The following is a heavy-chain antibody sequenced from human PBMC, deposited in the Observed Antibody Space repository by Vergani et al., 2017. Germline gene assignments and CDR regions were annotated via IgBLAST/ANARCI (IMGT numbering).Heavy chain of an antibody. CDR1: GGTFSSYA. Sequence: QVQLVQSGAEVKKPGSSVKVSCKASGGTFSSYAISWVRQAPGQGLEWMGGIIPIFGTANYAQKFQGRVTITADESTSTAYMELSSLRSEDTAVYYCARVGGYCSSTSCYYRDWYFDLWGRGTLVTVSS. CDR2: IIPIFGTA. V-gene: IGHV1-69*01. CDR3: ARVGGYCSSTSCYYRDWYFDL. D-gene: IGHD2-2*01. J-gene: IGHJ2*01.